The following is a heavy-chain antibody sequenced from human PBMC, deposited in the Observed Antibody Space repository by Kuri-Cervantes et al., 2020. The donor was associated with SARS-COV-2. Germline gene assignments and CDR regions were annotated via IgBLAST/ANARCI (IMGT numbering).Heavy chain of an antibody. CDR1: GFTFSSYS. CDR3: ARDPTAGRLRYFDWFLSGPSNYYGMDV. D-gene: IGHD3-9*01. Sequence: GESLKISCAASGFTFSSYSMNWVRQAPGKGLEWVSSISSSSYIYYADSVKGRFTISRDNAKNSLYLQMNSLRAEDTAVYYCARDPTAGRLRYFDWFLSGPSNYYGMDVWGQGTTVTVSS. V-gene: IGHV3-21*01. J-gene: IGHJ6*02. CDR2: ISSSSYI.